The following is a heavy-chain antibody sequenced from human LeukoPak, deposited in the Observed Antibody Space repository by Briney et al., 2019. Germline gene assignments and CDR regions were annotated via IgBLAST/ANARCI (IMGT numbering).Heavy chain of an antibody. CDR3: ARKLADAFDI. CDR2: ISSSSSYI. J-gene: IGHJ3*02. V-gene: IGHV3-21*01. CDR1: GFTFSSYS. Sequence: PGGSLRLSCAASGFTFSSYSMNWVRQAPGKGLEWVSSISSSSSYISYADSVKGRFTISRDNAKNSLYLQMSSLRAADTAVFYCARKLADAFDIWGQGTMVTVSS. D-gene: IGHD1-1*01.